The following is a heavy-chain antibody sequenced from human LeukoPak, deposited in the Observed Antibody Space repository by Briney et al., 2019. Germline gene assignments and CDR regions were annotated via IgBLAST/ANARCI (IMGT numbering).Heavy chain of an antibody. CDR3: VRGGPSTWF. CDR1: GFTFSDYW. J-gene: IGHJ4*02. D-gene: IGHD3-22*01. V-gene: IGHV3-74*01. CDR2: INDDGSDT. Sequence: PGGSLRLSCAAPGFTFSDYWMHWVRQAPGKGLVWVARINDDGSDTVYADSVKGRFTISRDDAKNMLFLQMNSLRGEDTAVYHCVRGGPSTWFWGQGTLVTVSS.